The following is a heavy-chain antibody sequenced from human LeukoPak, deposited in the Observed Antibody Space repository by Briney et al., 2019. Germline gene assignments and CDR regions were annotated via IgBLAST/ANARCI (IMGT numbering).Heavy chain of an antibody. V-gene: IGHV4-38-2*01. Sequence: PSETLSLTCAVSGYSISSGYYWGWIRQPPGKGLEWIGSIYHSGSTYYNPSLKSRVTISVDTSKNQFSLKLSSVTAADTAVYYCASYSRPYYYYYMDVWGKGTTVTVSS. CDR2: IYHSGST. D-gene: IGHD6-13*01. J-gene: IGHJ6*03. CDR3: ASYSRPYYYYYMDV. CDR1: GYSISSGYY.